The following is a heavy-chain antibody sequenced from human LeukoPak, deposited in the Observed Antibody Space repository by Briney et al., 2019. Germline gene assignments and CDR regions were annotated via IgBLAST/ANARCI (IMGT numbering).Heavy chain of an antibody. CDR2: IYPGNSDT. J-gene: IGHJ4*02. CDR3: ARRHYYDSSGYFDY. D-gene: IGHD3-22*01. Sequence: GESLKISCKGSGYSFTNYWIGWVRQMPGKGLEWMGIIYPGNSDTKYSPSFQGQVTISADKSISTAYLQWSTLKASDTAMYYCARRHYYDSSGYFDYWGQGTLVTVSS. CDR1: GYSFTNYW. V-gene: IGHV5-51*01.